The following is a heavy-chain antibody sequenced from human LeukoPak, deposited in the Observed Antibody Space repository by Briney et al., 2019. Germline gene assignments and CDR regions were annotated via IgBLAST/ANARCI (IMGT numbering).Heavy chain of an antibody. CDR3: ARDHLSGGSCPGY. Sequence: ASVKVSCKASGYTFTSYGISWVRQAPGQGPEWMGWISAYNGNTKYAQKLQGRVTMTTDTSTSTAYMELRRLRCDDTAVYYCARDHLSGGSCPGYWGQGTLVTVSS. CDR1: GYTFTSYG. V-gene: IGHV1-18*01. J-gene: IGHJ4*02. CDR2: ISAYNGNT. D-gene: IGHD2-15*01.